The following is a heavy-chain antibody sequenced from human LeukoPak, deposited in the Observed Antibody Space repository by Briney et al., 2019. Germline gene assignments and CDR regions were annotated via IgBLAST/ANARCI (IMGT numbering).Heavy chain of an antibody. CDR2: INPSGGST. J-gene: IGHJ6*02. D-gene: IGHD2-8*01. V-gene: IGHV1-46*01. CDR3: AREDVVLVDAVRYYYYGMDV. CDR1: GYNFISNY. Sequence: ASVKVSCKAPGYNFISNYMHWVRQAPGQGLEWMGIINPSGGSTSYAQKFQDRVTMTRDTPTSTVYMELSSLKSEDTAVYYCAREDVVLVDAVRYYYYGMDVWGQGTTVTVSS.